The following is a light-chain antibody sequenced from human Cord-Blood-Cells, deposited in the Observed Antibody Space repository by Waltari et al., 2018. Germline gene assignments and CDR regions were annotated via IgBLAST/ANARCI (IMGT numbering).Light chain of an antibody. CDR3: CSYAGSYNYV. CDR1: SSDVGGYNY. CDR2: DVS. Sequence: QSALTQPRSVSGSPGQSVTISCTGTSSDVGGYNYVSWYQQHPGKAPKPMIYDVSKRPSGVPDRCSGSKSGNTASLTISGLQAEDEADYYCCSYAGSYNYVFGTGTKVTVL. V-gene: IGLV2-11*01. J-gene: IGLJ1*01.